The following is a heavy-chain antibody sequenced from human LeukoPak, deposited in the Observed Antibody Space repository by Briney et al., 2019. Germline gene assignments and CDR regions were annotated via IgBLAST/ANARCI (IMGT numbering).Heavy chain of an antibody. CDR1: GGPFSGYY. CDR3: ARGEDTAMAAPFDY. J-gene: IGHJ4*02. CDR2: INHSGST. Sequence: SETLSLTCAVYGGPFSGYYWSWIRQPPGKGLEWIGEINHSGSTNYNPSLKSRVTISVDTSKNQFSLKLSSVTAADTAVYYCARGEDTAMAAPFDYWGQGTLVTVSS. V-gene: IGHV4-34*01. D-gene: IGHD5-18*01.